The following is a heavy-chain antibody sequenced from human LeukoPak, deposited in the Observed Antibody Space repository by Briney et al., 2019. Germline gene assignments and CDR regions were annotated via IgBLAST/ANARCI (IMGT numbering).Heavy chain of an antibody. Sequence: GGSLRLSCAASGFTFSSYAMSWVRQAPGKGLEWVSAISGSGGSTYYADSVKGRFTISRDNSKNTLYLQMNSLRAEDTAVYYCVAIGNDYGDYVLDYWGQGTLVTVSS. D-gene: IGHD4-17*01. V-gene: IGHV3-23*01. CDR3: VAIGNDYGDYVLDY. J-gene: IGHJ4*02. CDR2: ISGSGGST. CDR1: GFTFSSYA.